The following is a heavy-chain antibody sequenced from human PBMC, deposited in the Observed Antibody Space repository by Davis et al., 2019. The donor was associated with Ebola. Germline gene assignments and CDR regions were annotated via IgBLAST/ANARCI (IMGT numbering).Heavy chain of an antibody. D-gene: IGHD5-18*01. CDR1: GFTFSSYS. CDR3: ASGNKAPQGVQLWLLGAIDY. J-gene: IGHJ4*02. CDR2: ISSSSSTI. V-gene: IGHV3-48*02. Sequence: GGSLRLSCAASGFTFSSYSMNWVRQAPGKGLEWVSYISSSSSTIYYADSVKGRFTISRDNAKNSLYLQMNSLRDEDTAVYYCASGNKAPQGVQLWLLGAIDYWGQGTLVTVSP.